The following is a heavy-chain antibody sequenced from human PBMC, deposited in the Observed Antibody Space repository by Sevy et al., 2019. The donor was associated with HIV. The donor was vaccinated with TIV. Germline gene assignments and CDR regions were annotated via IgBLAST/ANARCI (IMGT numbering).Heavy chain of an antibody. D-gene: IGHD5-12*01. V-gene: IGHV3-7*01. CDR2: IKQSGNEK. CDR3: ARGGQLVDKGLIPWGMDV. J-gene: IGHJ6*02. Sequence: GGSLRLSCAASGFTFSNYWMNWVRQAPGKGLEWVANIKQSGNEKYYVDSVKGRFTLSRDNAKNSVSLQMNSLRAEDTAVYYCARGGQLVDKGLIPWGMDVWGQGTTVTVSS. CDR1: GFTFSNYW.